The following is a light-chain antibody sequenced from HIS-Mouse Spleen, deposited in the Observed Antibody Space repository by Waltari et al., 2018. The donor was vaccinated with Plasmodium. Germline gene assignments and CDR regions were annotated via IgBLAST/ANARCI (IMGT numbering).Light chain of an antibody. Sequence: EIVMTQSLATLSVSPGERATLSCRASQSVSSNLAWYQQKPGQAPRLLIYGASTRATGIPARFSGSGSGTEFTLTISSLQSEDFAVYYCQQYNNWLFTFGPGTKVDIK. J-gene: IGKJ3*01. V-gene: IGKV3-15*01. CDR1: QSVSSN. CDR2: GAS. CDR3: QQYNNWLFT.